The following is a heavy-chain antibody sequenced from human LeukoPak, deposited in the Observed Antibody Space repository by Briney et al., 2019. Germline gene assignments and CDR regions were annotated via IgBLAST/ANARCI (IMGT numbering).Heavy chain of an antibody. CDR1: GGSISGHY. CDR3: ARLLDNDSSGYPDTFDM. V-gene: IGHV4-59*11. J-gene: IGHJ3*02. D-gene: IGHD3-22*01. CDR2: FYYSGST. Sequence: SETLSLACTVSGGSISGHYWSWIRQPPGKGLEWIGYFYYSGSTSYNPSLQGRVTISVDTSKNHFSLKLTSVTAADTAVYYCARLLDNDSSGYPDTFDMWGQGTMVTVSS.